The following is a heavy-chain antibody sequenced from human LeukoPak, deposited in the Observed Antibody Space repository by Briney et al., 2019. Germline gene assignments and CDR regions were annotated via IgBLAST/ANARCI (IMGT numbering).Heavy chain of an antibody. V-gene: IGHV1-8*03. D-gene: IGHD3-10*01. Sequence: GASVKVSCKASGYTFTSYDINWVRQATGQGLEWMGWMDPNSGNTGYAQKFQGRVTITRNTSISTAYMELSSLRSEDTAVYYCAREGVPLSGSDAFDIWGQGTMVTVSS. J-gene: IGHJ3*02. CDR3: AREGVPLSGSDAFDI. CDR2: MDPNSGNT. CDR1: GYTFTSYD.